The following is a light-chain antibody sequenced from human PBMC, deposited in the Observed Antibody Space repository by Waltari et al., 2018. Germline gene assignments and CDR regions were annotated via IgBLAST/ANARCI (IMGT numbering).Light chain of an antibody. CDR2: ATS. J-gene: IGKJ1*01. CDR3: QQSYNTPWT. Sequence: DIQMTQSPSSLSASVGDRVTITCRASQSISSYLNWYQQKPGKAPKLLIYATSSLQSGVASRFTGSGSGTDFTLTISSLQPEDFATYYGQQSYNTPWTFGQGTKVEIK. CDR1: QSISSY. V-gene: IGKV1-39*01.